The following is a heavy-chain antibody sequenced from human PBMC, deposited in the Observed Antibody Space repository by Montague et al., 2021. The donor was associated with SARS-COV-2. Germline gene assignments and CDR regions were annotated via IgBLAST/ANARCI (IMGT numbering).Heavy chain of an antibody. D-gene: IGHD1-20*01. CDR2: IXXXXDX. J-gene: IGHJ4*02. CDR1: GFSLSTSGMC. V-gene: IGHV2-70*11. Sequence: VKPTQTLTLTCTFSGFSLSTSGMCVSWIRQPPGKALEWLARIXXXXDXYYSTSLKTRLTISKDTSNNQVVLTMTNMDPVDTATYYCARMTPITGLDYWGQGTLVTVSS. CDR3: ARMTPITGLDY.